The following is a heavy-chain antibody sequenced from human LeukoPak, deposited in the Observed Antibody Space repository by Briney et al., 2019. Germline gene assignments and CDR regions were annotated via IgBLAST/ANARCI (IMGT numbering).Heavy chain of an antibody. V-gene: IGHV3-64D*09. CDR3: VGVRWFGGSNWFDP. CDR1: GFAFSTSA. Sequence: GGSLRLSCSASGFAFSTSAMHWVRQAPGKGLEYVSAISSNGGSTYYADSVKGRFTISGDNSKNTLHLQMSSLRAEDTAVYYCVGVRWFGGSNWFDPWGQGTLVTVSS. D-gene: IGHD3-10*01. CDR2: ISSNGGST. J-gene: IGHJ5*02.